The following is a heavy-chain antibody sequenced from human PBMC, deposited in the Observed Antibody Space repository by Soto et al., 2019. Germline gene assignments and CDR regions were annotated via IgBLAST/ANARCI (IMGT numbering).Heavy chain of an antibody. Sequence: QVQLVQSGPEVKKPDASVKVSCKASGYTFTSSDISWVRQAPGQGPEWLGWISGNNGVTNYAQNFQGRITLTIDSYTDTAYMEVRSLSFAATAIYYCARDHGGYGTFDYWGQGTLV. CDR3: ARDHGGYGTFDY. CDR2: ISGNNGVT. V-gene: IGHV1-18*04. CDR1: GYTFTSSD. J-gene: IGHJ4*02. D-gene: IGHD5-12*01.